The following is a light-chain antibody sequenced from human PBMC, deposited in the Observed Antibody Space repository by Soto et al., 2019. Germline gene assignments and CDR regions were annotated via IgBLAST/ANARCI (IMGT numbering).Light chain of an antibody. CDR3: QQSYSYVCT. J-gene: IGKJ2*02. CDR2: AAT. V-gene: IGKV1-39*01. Sequence: DIQMTQSPSSLSASVGDRVTITFRASQSIGSYLHWYQQKPRTAPKLLIYAATTLQSGVPSRFSGSGSGTAFTLTISSLQPEDFATYYCQQSYSYVCTFGQGTKLEIK. CDR1: QSIGSY.